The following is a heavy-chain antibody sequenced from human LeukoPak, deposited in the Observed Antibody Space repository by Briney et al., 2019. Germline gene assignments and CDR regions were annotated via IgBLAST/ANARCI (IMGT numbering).Heavy chain of an antibody. CDR1: GYTFTGYY. J-gene: IGHJ4*02. Sequence: ASVKVSCKASGYTFTGYYMHWVRQAPGQGLEWMGWINPNSGGTNYAQKFQGRVNMTRDTSISTAYMELSRLRSDDTAVYYCARDMDYYDSSGYRHWGQGTLVTVSS. D-gene: IGHD3-22*01. V-gene: IGHV1-2*02. CDR2: INPNSGGT. CDR3: ARDMDYYDSSGYRH.